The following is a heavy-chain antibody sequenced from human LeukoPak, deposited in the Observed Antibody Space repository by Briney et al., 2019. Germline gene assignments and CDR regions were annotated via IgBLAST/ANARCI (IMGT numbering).Heavy chain of an antibody. Sequence: GGSLRLSCAASGFTFSSYGMHWVRQAPGKGLEWVAVIWYDGSNKYYADSVKGRFTISRDNAKNSLYLQMNSLRAEDTALYYCAKDPNYYGSGSPNNPFDYWGQGTLVTVSS. D-gene: IGHD3-10*01. CDR3: AKDPNYYGSGSPNNPFDY. J-gene: IGHJ4*02. CDR1: GFTFSSYG. CDR2: IWYDGSNK. V-gene: IGHV3-33*03.